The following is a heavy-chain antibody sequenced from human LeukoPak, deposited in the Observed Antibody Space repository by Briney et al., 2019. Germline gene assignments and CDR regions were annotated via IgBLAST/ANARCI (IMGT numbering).Heavy chain of an antibody. V-gene: IGHV3-13*01. CDR2: VSSGFHA. Sequence: PGGSLRLSSTASGFTLGIHDMHGVRQIPGQVLEWVAAVSSGFHAFFADSVQGRFTVSREDARNSLYLQMNSLRAGDTAVYYCVREARGYHYTYFDYWGQGTLVTVSS. J-gene: IGHJ4*02. D-gene: IGHD5-18*01. CDR1: GFTLGIHD. CDR3: VREARGYHYTYFDY.